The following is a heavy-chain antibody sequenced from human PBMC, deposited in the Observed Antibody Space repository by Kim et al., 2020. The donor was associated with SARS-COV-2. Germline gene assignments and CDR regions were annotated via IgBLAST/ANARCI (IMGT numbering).Heavy chain of an antibody. J-gene: IGHJ4*01. CDR3: ARDRRIVGADNYFDY. CDR2: INPDGSNT. V-gene: IGHV3-74*01. CDR1: GFTFSSYW. Sequence: GGSLRLSCVASGFTFSSYWMHWVRQAPEKGLVWVSHINPDGSNTGYADSVKGRFTISRDNAKNTLYLQMNSLRAEDTALFYCARDRRIVGADNYFDYWG. D-gene: IGHD1-26*01.